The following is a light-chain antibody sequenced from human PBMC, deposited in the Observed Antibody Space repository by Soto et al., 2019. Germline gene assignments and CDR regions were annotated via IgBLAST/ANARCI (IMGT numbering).Light chain of an antibody. CDR2: DAS. J-gene: IGKJ4*01. Sequence: EIVMTQSPATLSLSPGEIATLSCRASQSVSSNLAWYQQKPGQAPRLLIYDASNRATGIPARFSGSGSGTDFTLTISSLEPEDFAVYYCQQRSNWPLTFGGGTKVDI. CDR1: QSVSSN. V-gene: IGKV3-11*01. CDR3: QQRSNWPLT.